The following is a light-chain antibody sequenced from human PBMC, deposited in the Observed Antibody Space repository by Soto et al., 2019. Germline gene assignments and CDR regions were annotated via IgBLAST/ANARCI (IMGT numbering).Light chain of an antibody. CDR1: QSMNDW. V-gene: IGKV1-5*01. J-gene: IGKJ1*01. CDR3: LRYNAFSRT. Sequence: DIQMTQSPSTLSASVGDRVTITCRASQSMNDWLAWYQQKPGKAPKVLIYDASSLQSGVPSRFSGSGSGTEFTLTIDSLQSDDVAIYYCLRYNAFSRTFGQGTKVEI. CDR2: DAS.